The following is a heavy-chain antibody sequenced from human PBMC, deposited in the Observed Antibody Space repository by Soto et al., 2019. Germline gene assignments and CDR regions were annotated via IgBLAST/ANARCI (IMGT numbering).Heavy chain of an antibody. Sequence: LSLTCAASGFTFSSYAMSWVRQAPGKGLEWVSAISGSGGSTYYADSVKGRFTISRDNSKNTLYLQMNSLRAEDTAVYYCAAPLGGIGSSAFDIWGQGTMVTVSS. V-gene: IGHV3-23*01. J-gene: IGHJ3*02. D-gene: IGHD7-27*01. CDR1: GFTFSSYA. CDR3: AAPLGGIGSSAFDI. CDR2: ISGSGGST.